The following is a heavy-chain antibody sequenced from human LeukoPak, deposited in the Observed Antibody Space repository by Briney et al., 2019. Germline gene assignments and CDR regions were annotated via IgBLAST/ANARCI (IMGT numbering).Heavy chain of an antibody. V-gene: IGHV4-61*05. CDR1: GGSISSSSYY. CDR2: IYYSGST. CDR3: ARGRNYYGSGSYGRLDY. D-gene: IGHD3-10*01. Sequence: SETLSLTCTVSGGSISSSSYYWGWIRQPPGKGLEWIGYIYYSGSTNYNPSLKSRVTISVDTSKNQFSLKLSSVTAADTAVYYCARGRNYYGSGSYGRLDYWGQGTLVTVSS. J-gene: IGHJ4*02.